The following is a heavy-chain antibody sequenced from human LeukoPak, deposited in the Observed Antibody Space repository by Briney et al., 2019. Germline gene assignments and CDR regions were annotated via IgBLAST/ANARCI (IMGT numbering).Heavy chain of an antibody. V-gene: IGHV6-1*01. CDR1: GDSVSSNSAA. CDR2: TYYRSKWYN. Sequence: SQTLSLTCAISGDSVSSNSAAWNWIRQSPSRGLEWLGRTYYRSKWYNDYAISVKSRITINPDTSKNQFSLQLNSVTPEDTAVYYCTRDYYDSSGYYPEYFQHWGQGTLVTASS. D-gene: IGHD3-22*01. J-gene: IGHJ1*01. CDR3: TRDYYDSSGYYPEYFQH.